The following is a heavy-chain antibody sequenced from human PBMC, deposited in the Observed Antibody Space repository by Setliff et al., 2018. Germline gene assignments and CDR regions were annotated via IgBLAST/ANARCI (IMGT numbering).Heavy chain of an antibody. J-gene: IGHJ4*02. V-gene: IGHV1-2*02. D-gene: IGHD1-26*01. CDR1: EYSFTGYY. CDR2: INPNNGKT. Sequence: GASVKVSCKAPEYSFTGYYMHWLRQAPGQGPEWMGWINPNNGKTRYSQMFQGRLTMTKDTSISTVYMELSSLRSDDTAMYYCATDHDIVGFGYWGRGTLVTVSS. CDR3: ATDHDIVGFGY.